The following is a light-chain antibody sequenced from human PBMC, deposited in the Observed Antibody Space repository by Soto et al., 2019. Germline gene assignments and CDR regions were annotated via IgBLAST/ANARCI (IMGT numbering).Light chain of an antibody. CDR2: DVT. Sequence: QSALTQPASVSGSPGQSITIPCTGTSSDVGGYQYVSWYQQPPGNAPKLIIYDVTNRPSGVSNRFSGSKSGNTASLTISGLQAEDEADYYCCSYTISNTLGVFGGGTQLTVL. V-gene: IGLV2-14*01. CDR3: CSYTISNTLGV. J-gene: IGLJ2*01. CDR1: SSDVGGYQY.